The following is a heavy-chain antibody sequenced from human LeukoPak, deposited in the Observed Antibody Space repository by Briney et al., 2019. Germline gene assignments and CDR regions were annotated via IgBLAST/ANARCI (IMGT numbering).Heavy chain of an antibody. CDR1: GGTFSSYA. CDR2: IIPIFGTP. CDR3: AREGKFDP. D-gene: IGHD3-10*01. V-gene: IGHV1-69*13. J-gene: IGHJ5*02. Sequence: SVKVSCKXSGGTFSSYAISWVPQAPGQGLEWMGRIIPIFGTPNYSQKFQGRVTITADESASTAYMELSSLRSQDTAVYYCAREGKFDPWGQGTLVTVSS.